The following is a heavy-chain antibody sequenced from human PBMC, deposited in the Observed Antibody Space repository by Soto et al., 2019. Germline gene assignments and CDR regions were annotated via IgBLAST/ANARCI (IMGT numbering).Heavy chain of an antibody. Sequence: PGESLKISCKGSGYSFTSYWISWVRQIPWKGLEWMGRIDPSDSYTNYSPSFQGHVTISADKSISTAYLQWSSLKASDTAMYYCARHRVEMATITDYYYYYGMDVWGQGTTVTVSS. D-gene: IGHD5-12*01. CDR2: IDPSDSYT. J-gene: IGHJ6*02. CDR3: ARHRVEMATITDYYYYYGMDV. CDR1: GYSFTSYW. V-gene: IGHV5-10-1*01.